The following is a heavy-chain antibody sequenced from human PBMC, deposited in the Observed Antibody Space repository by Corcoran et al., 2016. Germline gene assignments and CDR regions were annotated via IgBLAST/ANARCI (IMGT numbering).Heavy chain of an antibody. CDR1: GFTPSSYW. Sequence: EVHLVESGGVLVQPGGSLRISCTASGFTPSSYWMKWVRQAPGKGLVWVAHIGNDGSATAYADSVKGRLTVSRDNAKNTLELQMNSLRDEDTAVYYCATSVYSRADSCGQGTLVTVSS. CDR3: ATSVYSRADS. J-gene: IGHJ5*02. V-gene: IGHV3-74*03. D-gene: IGHD6-13*01. CDR2: IGNDGSAT.